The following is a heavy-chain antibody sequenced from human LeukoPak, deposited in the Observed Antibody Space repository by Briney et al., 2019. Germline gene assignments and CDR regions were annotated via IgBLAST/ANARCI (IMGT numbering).Heavy chain of an antibody. D-gene: IGHD3-22*01. CDR1: GFTFSSYW. V-gene: IGHV3-7*01. Sequence: GGSLRLSCAASGFTFSSYWMSWVRQAPGKGLEWVANIKQDGSEKYYVDSVRGRFTISRDNAKNSLYLQMNSLRAEDTAVYYCARGRYYYDSSGYVDAFDIWGQGTMVTVSS. J-gene: IGHJ3*02. CDR3: ARGRYYYDSSGYVDAFDI. CDR2: IKQDGSEK.